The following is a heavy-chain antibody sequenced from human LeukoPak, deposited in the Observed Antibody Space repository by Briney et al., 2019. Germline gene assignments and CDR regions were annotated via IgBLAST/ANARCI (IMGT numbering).Heavy chain of an antibody. Sequence: GGSLRLSCAASGFTVSSNYMSWVRQAPGKGLEWVSVIYGGGSTYYADSVKGRLTISSHNSRDTLYLQMNSLRADDTAVYYCAREGSTMASGLGPAYYDYGMDVWGQGTTVTVSS. J-gene: IGHJ6*02. CDR3: AREGSTMASGLGPAYYDYGMDV. CDR1: GFTVSSNY. D-gene: IGHD3-10*01. CDR2: IYGGGST. V-gene: IGHV3-53*04.